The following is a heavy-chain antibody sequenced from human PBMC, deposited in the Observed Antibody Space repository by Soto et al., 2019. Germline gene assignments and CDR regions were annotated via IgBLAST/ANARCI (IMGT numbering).Heavy chain of an antibody. CDR1: GFIFSNYA. CDR2: ISGSGGST. CDR3: VKERSGHSYADS. Sequence: EVQLLESGGGLVQPGGSLRLSCVASGFIFSNYAISWLRQGPGKGLEWVSAISGSGGSTYYADSVKGRFTISRDNSKNTLYLQMNSLRVEDSAVYYCVKERSGHSYADSWAQGTLVTFSS. V-gene: IGHV3-23*01. D-gene: IGHD5-18*01. J-gene: IGHJ4*02.